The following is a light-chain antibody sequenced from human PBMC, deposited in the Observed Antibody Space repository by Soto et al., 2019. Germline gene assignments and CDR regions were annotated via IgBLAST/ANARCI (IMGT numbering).Light chain of an antibody. CDR2: EVT. J-gene: IGLJ2*01. CDR3: ASYTSTDTVV. V-gene: IGLV2-14*01. Sequence: QSVLTQPASVSGSPGQSITISCTGTSSDIGSYNYVSWYQQHPGKAPKLMLYEVTNRPSGVSNRFSGSKSGNTASLTISGLQAEYEADYHCASYTSTDTVVFGGGTKLTVL. CDR1: SSDIGSYNY.